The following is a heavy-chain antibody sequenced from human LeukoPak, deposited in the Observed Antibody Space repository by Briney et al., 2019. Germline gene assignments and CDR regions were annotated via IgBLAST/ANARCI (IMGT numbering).Heavy chain of an antibody. CDR2: IYYSGST. Sequence: PSETLSLTCTVSGGSISSGGYYWSWIRQHPGKGLEWIGYIYYSGSTYYNPSLKSRVTISVDTSKNQFSLKLSSVTAADTAVYYCARGHSSGYYYVRIGYFDYWGQGTLVTVSS. J-gene: IGHJ4*02. CDR1: GGSISSGGYY. CDR3: ARGHSSGYYYVRIGYFDY. D-gene: IGHD3-22*01. V-gene: IGHV4-31*03.